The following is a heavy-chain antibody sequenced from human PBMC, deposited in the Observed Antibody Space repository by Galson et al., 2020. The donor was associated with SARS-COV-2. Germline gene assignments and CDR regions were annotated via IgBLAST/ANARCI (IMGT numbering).Heavy chain of an antibody. J-gene: IGHJ4*02. V-gene: IGHV2-70*11. CDR2: IDWDDDK. D-gene: IGHD6-13*01. CDR3: AGINPGMGARREGDYFDY. CDR1: GFSITSSAMC. Sequence: ESGPTLVKPTQTLTLTCTISGFSITSSAMCVSWIRQPPGKPLEWLARIDWDDDKYYSTSLKTRLTTSKDTPKNQVVLTLTYMDPADTATYYCAGINPGMGARREGDYFDYWGQGGLVTVS.